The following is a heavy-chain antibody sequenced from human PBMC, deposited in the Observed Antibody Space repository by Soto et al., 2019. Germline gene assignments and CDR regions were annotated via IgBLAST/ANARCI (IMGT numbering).Heavy chain of an antibody. Sequence: EVQLVESGGGLVQPGGSLRLSCVASGFTFSSYSMVWVRQAPGKGLEWIAYIFATSTTRHYADSVKGRFTVSRDKTQKSLFLLMNSLRAEDTAIYYCARDNDWAFDYWGQGTQVIVSS. CDR1: GFTFSSYS. D-gene: IGHD1-1*01. J-gene: IGHJ4*02. V-gene: IGHV3-48*01. CDR2: IFATSTTR. CDR3: ARDNDWAFDY.